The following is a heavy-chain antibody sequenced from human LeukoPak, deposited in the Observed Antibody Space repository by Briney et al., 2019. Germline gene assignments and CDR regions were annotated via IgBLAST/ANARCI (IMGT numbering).Heavy chain of an antibody. V-gene: IGHV4-59*01. CDR3: ARAGIFGVVPYMDV. CDR1: GGSISSYY. D-gene: IGHD3-3*01. J-gene: IGHJ6*02. CDR2: IYYSGST. Sequence: TPSETLSLTCTVSGGSISSYYWSWIRQPPGKGLEWIGYIYYSGSTNYNPSLKSRVTISVDTSKNQFSLKLSSVTAADTAVYYCARAGIFGVVPYMDVWGQGTTVTVSS.